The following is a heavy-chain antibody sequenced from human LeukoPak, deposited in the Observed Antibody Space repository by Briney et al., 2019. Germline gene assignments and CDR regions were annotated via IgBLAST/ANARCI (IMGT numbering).Heavy chain of an antibody. CDR1: GGTFSSYA. D-gene: IGHD5-12*01. CDR2: IIPIFGTA. V-gene: IGHV1-69*06. Sequence: GASVKVSCKASGGTFSSYAISWVRQAHGQGLEWMGRIIPIFGTANYAQKFQGRVTITADKSTSTAYMELSSLRSEDTAVYYCARDVDGYSGYDGNYWGQGTLVTVSS. CDR3: ARDVDGYSGYDGNY. J-gene: IGHJ4*02.